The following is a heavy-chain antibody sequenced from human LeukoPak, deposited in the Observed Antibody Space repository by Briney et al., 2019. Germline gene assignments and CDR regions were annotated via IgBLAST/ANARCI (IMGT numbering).Heavy chain of an antibody. CDR2: ISGSGGVT. V-gene: IGHV3-23*01. CDR3: AKDKYTIQRNFFDY. CDR1: GFSFSDYA. J-gene: IGHJ4*02. D-gene: IGHD2-2*02. Sequence: GGSLRLSCAASGFSFSDYAMSWVRQAPGKGLEWVSAISGSGGVTYHAESVKGRFTISRDNSKNTPYLQMNSLRAEDTAVYYCAKDKYTIQRNFFDYWGQGTLVTVSS.